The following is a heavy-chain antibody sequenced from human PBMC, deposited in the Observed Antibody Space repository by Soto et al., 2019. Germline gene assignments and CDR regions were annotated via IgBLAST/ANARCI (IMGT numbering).Heavy chain of an antibody. V-gene: IGHV3-30*18. CDR3: AKDRLTFYGGKFTDYYYYGMDV. CDR1: GFTFSSYG. Sequence: GGSLRLSCAASGFTFSSYGMHWVCQAPGKGLEWVAVISYDGSNKYYADSVKGRFTISRDNSKNTLYLQMNSLRAEDTAVYYCAKDRLTFYGGKFTDYYYYGMDVWGQGTTVTVSS. CDR2: ISYDGSNK. D-gene: IGHD4-17*01. J-gene: IGHJ6*02.